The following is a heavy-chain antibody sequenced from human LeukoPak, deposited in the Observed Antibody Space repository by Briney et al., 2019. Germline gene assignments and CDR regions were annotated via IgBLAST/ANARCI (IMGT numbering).Heavy chain of an antibody. D-gene: IGHD3-10*01. CDR1: GFTFSNYW. J-gene: IGHJ4*02. CDR3: ARDPFFSPVLLWFGESNGGFDY. Sequence: GGSLRLSCAASGFTFSNYWMHWVRQAPGKGLEWVSYISSSSSTIYYADSVKGRFTISRDNAKNSLYLQMNSLRAEDTAVYYCARDPFFSPVLLWFGESNGGFDYWGQGTLVTVSS. CDR2: ISSSSSTI. V-gene: IGHV3-48*04.